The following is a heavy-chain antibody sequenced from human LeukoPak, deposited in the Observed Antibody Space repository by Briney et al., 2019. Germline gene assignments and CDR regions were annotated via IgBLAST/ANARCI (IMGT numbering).Heavy chain of an antibody. Sequence: IDGCGGSTYNEVSVKGRFTISRDNSKNTLYLQMNSLRAEDTAVYYCAKDMEVFYYYGMDVWGQGTTVTVSS. D-gene: IGHD1-1*01. J-gene: IGHJ6*02. CDR3: AKDMEVFYYYGMDV. V-gene: IGHV3-23*02. CDR2: IDGCGGST.